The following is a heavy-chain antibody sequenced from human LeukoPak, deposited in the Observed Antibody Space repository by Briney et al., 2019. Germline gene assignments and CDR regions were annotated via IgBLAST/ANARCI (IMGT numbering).Heavy chain of an antibody. V-gene: IGHV4-38-2*02. CDR1: GYSISSGYY. CDR3: AGGGTMIRGAADY. CDR2: IYHSGST. D-gene: IGHD3-10*01. J-gene: IGHJ4*02. Sequence: PSETLSLTCTVSGYSISSGYYWGWIRQPPGKGLEWIGSIYHSGSTYYNPSLKSRVTISVDTSKNQFSLKLSSVTAADTAVYFCAGGGTMIRGAADYWGQGTLVTVSS.